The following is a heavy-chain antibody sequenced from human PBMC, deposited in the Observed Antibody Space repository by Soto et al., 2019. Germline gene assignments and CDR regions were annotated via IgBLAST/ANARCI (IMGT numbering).Heavy chain of an antibody. J-gene: IGHJ4*01. Sequence: XTLSLTFALSRHSISSSIYNWGSLRQPPGKGLEWSGSIYYHGNTYYNPSLKSRVTISVDTSNNQLSLKLRSVKAADTAVYYCARHDGFSSGWIIDYWGQGTLVSVS. CDR1: RHSISSSIYN. D-gene: IGHD6-19*01. CDR3: ARHDGFSSGWIIDY. V-gene: IGHV4-39*01. CDR2: IYYHGNT.